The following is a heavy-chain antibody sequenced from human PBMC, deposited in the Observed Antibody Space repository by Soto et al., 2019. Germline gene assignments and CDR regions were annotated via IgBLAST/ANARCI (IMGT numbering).Heavy chain of an antibody. CDR2: IYSGGST. CDR3: ARFVRSCSATTCSTRADV. J-gene: IGHJ6*02. D-gene: IGHD2-2*01. CDR1: GGFVNSDTHS. Sequence: QVQLQESGPGLVKPSETLSLTCTVSGGFVNSDTHSWSWLRQTPGKRLEWIGFIYSGGSTTNPSLRSRVTMSVDTSKNQFSLKLRSVIVADTAVYHCARFVRSCSATTCSTRADVWGQGITVTVSS. V-gene: IGHV4-61*01.